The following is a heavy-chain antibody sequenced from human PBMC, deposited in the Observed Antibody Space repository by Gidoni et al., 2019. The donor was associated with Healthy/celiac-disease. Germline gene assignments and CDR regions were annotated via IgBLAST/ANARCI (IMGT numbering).Heavy chain of an antibody. CDR1: GFTFSSYS. D-gene: IGHD2-8*01. CDR3: AREGCTNGVCYPCDY. Sequence: EVQLVESVGVLFKPWGSLRLSCAASGFTFSSYSRNWVRQAPGKGLEWVSSMSSSSSYIYYADSVKGRFTISRDNAKNSLYLQMNSLRAEDTAVYYCAREGCTNGVCYPCDYWGQGTLVTVSS. CDR2: MSSSSSYI. J-gene: IGHJ4*02. V-gene: IGHV3-21*01.